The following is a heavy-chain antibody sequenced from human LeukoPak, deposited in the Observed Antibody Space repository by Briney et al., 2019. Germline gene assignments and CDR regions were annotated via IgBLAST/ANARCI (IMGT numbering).Heavy chain of an antibody. Sequence: ASVKVSCKASGYTFTSYDINWVRQATGQGLERMGWMNPNSGNTGYAQKFQGRVTITRNTSISTAYMELSSLRSEDTAVYYCARGLPRITYYDFWSGRRAFDIWGQGTMVTVSS. CDR3: ARGLPRITYYDFWSGRRAFDI. V-gene: IGHV1-8*03. D-gene: IGHD3-3*01. CDR2: MNPNSGNT. J-gene: IGHJ3*02. CDR1: GYTFTSYD.